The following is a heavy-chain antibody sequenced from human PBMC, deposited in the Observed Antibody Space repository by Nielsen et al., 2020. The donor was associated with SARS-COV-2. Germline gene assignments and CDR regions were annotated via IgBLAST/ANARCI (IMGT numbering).Heavy chain of an antibody. J-gene: IGHJ4*02. CDR3: ARVSQWELQVY. CDR1: GYTFTNNY. D-gene: IGHD1-26*01. CDR2: ITPIGGTT. V-gene: IGHV1-46*01. Sequence: ASVKVSCKPSGYTFTNNYIHWVRKAPGQGLEWMGIITPIGGTTTYAQKFQGRVTITADESTSTAYMELSSLRSEDTAVYYCARVSQWELQVYWGQGTLVTVSS.